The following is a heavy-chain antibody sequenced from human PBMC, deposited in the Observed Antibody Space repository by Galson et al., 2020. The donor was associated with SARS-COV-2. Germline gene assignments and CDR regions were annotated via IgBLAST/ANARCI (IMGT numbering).Heavy chain of an antibody. CDR3: ARALRLGELSFLP. CDR2: ISSSGSTI. D-gene: IGHD3-16*02. CDR1: GFTFSSYE. V-gene: IGHV3-48*03. J-gene: IGHJ5*02. Sequence: GGSLRLSCAASGFTFSSYEMNWVRQAPGKGLEWVSYISSSGSTIYYADSVKGRFTISRDNAKNSLYLQMNSLRAEDTAVYYCARALRLGELSFLPWGQGTLVTVSS.